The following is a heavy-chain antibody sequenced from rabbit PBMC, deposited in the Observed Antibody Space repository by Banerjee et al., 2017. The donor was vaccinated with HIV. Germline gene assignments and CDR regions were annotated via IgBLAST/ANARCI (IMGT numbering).Heavy chain of an antibody. J-gene: IGHJ4*01. CDR1: GFTLRNYW. CDR2: IYSGSGGST. D-gene: IGHD4-1*01. V-gene: IGHV1S40*01. CDR3: ARDLAGVIGWNFDL. Sequence: QSLEESGGDLVKPGASLTLTCTASGFTLRNYWMCWVRQAPGKGLEWIACIYSGSGGSTYYASWAKGRFTISKTSSTTVTLQMTSLTAADTATYFCARDLAGVIGWNFDLWGQGTLVTVS.